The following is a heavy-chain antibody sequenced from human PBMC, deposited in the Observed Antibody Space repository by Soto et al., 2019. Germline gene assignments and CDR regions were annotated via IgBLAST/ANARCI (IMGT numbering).Heavy chain of an antibody. CDR2: ISYDGSNK. V-gene: IGHV3-30*18. CDR3: AKVVAMAPLFTFYGMDV. J-gene: IGHJ6*02. CDR1: GFTFSSYG. Sequence: GGSLRLSCAACGFTFSSYGMHWVRQAPGKGLEWVAVISYDGSNKYYADSVKGRFTISRDNSKNTLYLQMNSLRAEDTAVYYCAKVVAMAPLFTFYGMDVWGQGTTVTVSS. D-gene: IGHD5-12*01.